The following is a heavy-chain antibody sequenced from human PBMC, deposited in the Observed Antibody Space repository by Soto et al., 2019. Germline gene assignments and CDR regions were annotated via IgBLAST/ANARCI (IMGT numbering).Heavy chain of an antibody. CDR1: GFTFSSYG. V-gene: IGHV3-33*01. D-gene: IGHD4-17*01. CDR3: AREYGDYVKAYFDL. Sequence: GGSLRLSCAASGFTFSSYGMHWVRQAPGKGLEWVAVIWYDGSNKYYADSVKGRFTISRDNSKNTLYLQMNSLRAEDTAVYYCAREYGDYVKAYFDLWGRGTLVTVSS. CDR2: IWYDGSNK. J-gene: IGHJ2*01.